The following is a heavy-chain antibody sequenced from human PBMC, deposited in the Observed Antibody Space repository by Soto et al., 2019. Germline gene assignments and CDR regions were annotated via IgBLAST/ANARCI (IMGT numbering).Heavy chain of an antibody. CDR1: GFTFSGSA. CDR3: TTGGDQGAFDI. D-gene: IGHD2-21*01. CDR2: IRSKANSYAT. Sequence: GGSLRLSCAASGFTFSGSAMHWVRQASGKGLEWVGRIRSKANSYATAYAASVKGRFTISRDDSKNTAYLQMNSLKTEDTAVYYCTTGGDQGAFDIWGQGTMVTVSS. V-gene: IGHV3-73*01. J-gene: IGHJ3*02.